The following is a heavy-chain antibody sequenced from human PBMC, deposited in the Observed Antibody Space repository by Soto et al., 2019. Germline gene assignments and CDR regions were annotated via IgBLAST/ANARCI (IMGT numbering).Heavy chain of an antibody. Sequence: SVKVSCKASGGTFSSYAISWVRQAPGQGLEWMGGIIPIFGTANYAQKFQGRVTITADESTSTAYMELSSLRSEDTAVYYCARAPYCSGGSCTVGWFDPWGQGTLVTVSS. J-gene: IGHJ5*02. V-gene: IGHV1-69*13. CDR1: GGTFSSYA. D-gene: IGHD2-15*01. CDR2: IIPIFGTA. CDR3: ARAPYCSGGSCTVGWFDP.